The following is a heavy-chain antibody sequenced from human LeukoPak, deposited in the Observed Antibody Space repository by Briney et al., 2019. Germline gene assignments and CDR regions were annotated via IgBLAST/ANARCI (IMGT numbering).Heavy chain of an antibody. J-gene: IGHJ4*02. CDR1: GGTFSSYV. CDR2: IIPIFGTS. V-gene: IGHV1-69*05. D-gene: IGHD3-22*01. CDR3: ARGGTYYYDSSGTGYDY. Sequence: SVKVSCKSSGGTFSSYVISWVRQAPGQGLEWMGRIIPIFGTSKYAQKFQGRVTFTTDESTSTAYMEVSSLRSEDTAVYYCARGGTYYYDSSGTGYDYWGQGTLVTVSS.